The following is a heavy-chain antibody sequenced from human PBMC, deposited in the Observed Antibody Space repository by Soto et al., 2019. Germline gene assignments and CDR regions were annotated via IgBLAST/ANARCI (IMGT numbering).Heavy chain of an antibody. CDR3: ASRNPGTSVDY. D-gene: IGHD1-7*01. Sequence: QVQLQESGPGLVKPSGTLSLTCAVSGGSFPSNNWWTWVRQPPRQGLEWIGEIYRTGSTNYNPSLRSRVTKTLDKSENQLPPKVTTLTAADTPVYYFASRNPGTSVDYRGQGTSVTLSS. CDR2: IYRTGST. V-gene: IGHV4-4*02. J-gene: IGHJ4*02. CDR1: GGSFPSNNW.